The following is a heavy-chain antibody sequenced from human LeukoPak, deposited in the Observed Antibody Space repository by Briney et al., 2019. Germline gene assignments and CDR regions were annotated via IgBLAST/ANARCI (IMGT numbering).Heavy chain of an antibody. CDR1: AYIFTNYW. V-gene: IGHV5-51*01. CDR2: IYPDVSDT. D-gene: IGHD6-19*01. J-gene: IGHJ3*02. CDR3: ARRRLPGIRLGAFDI. Sequence: GESLKISCKGSAYIFTNYWIGWVRQMPGKGLEWMGIIYPDVSDTRYSPSFQGQVTISADKSISTAFLQWSSLKASDTAMYYCARRRLPGIRLGAFDIWGQGTMVTVSS.